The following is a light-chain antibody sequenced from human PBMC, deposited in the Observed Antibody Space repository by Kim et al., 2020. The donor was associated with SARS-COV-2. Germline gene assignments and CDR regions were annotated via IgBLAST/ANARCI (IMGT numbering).Light chain of an antibody. CDR2: GAS. CDR1: QSVSSSY. V-gene: IGKV3-20*01. CDR3: QQYGNLIT. J-gene: IGKJ5*01. Sequence: LSPGERATLSCRASQSVSSSYLAWYQQKPGQATRLLIYGASSRATGIPDRFSGSGSGTDFTLTISRLEPEDSAVYYCQQYGNLITFGQGTRLEIK.